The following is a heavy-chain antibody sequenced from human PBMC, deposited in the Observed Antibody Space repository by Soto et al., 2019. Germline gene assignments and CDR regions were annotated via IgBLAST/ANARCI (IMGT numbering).Heavy chain of an antibody. V-gene: IGHV1-69*13. CDR1: GGTFTNYA. CDR2: IIPIFGTP. Sequence: SVKVSCKASGGTFTNYAFSWVRQAPGQGLEWMGGIIPIFGTPDYAQKFQGRVTITADESTRTASMELSSLRSDDTAVYYFAGEGSVGYCITTTCPKPFYYYGMDVWGQGTTVTV. J-gene: IGHJ6*02. CDR3: AGEGSVGYCITTTCPKPFYYYGMDV. D-gene: IGHD2-2*01.